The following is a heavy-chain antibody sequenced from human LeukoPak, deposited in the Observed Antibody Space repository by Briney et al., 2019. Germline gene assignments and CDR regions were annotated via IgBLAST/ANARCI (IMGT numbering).Heavy chain of an antibody. CDR1: GFTFSSAC. D-gene: IGHD6-19*01. V-gene: IGHV3-15*07. CDR3: TRGSGRYVMVDC. Sequence: GGSLRLSCAASGFTFSSACLSWVRQAPGKGLEWVGRIRTKSDGETVDYAAPVKGRFTISRDDSKNTLFLQMNSLKTEDTAVYYCTRGSGRYVMVDCWGQGTLVTVSS. J-gene: IGHJ4*02. CDR2: IRTKSDGETV.